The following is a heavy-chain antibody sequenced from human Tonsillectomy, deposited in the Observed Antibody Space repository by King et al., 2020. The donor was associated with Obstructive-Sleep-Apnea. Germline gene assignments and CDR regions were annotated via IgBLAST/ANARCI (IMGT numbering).Heavy chain of an antibody. CDR2: ISSSSTYT. J-gene: IGHJ4*02. CDR1: GFTFNNYY. D-gene: IGHD1-26*01. V-gene: IGHV3-11*06. Sequence: VQLVESGGGLVKPGGSLRLSCAASGFTFNNYYMSWIRQAPGKGLEWVSYISSSSTYTDYADSVKGRFTISRDNAKDSLYLQMNNLRAEDTAVYFCARDRGVGASGYDNWGQGTLVTVSS. CDR3: ARDRGVGASGYDN.